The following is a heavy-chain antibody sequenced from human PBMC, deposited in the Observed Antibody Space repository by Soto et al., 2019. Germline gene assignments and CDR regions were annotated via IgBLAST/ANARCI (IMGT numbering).Heavy chain of an antibody. Sequence: SVKVSCKASGGAFSSYAISWLRQAPGQGLEWMGGIIPIFGTANYAQKFQGRVTITADESTSTAYMELSSLRSEDTAVYYCAIVRSHDHPTDGWGQGTTVTVSS. CDR2: IIPIFGTA. D-gene: IGHD3-10*01. V-gene: IGHV1-69*13. CDR1: GGAFSSYA. J-gene: IGHJ6*02. CDR3: AIVRSHDHPTDG.